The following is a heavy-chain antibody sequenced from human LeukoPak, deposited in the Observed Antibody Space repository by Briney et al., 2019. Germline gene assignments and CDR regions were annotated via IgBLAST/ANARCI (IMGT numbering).Heavy chain of an antibody. D-gene: IGHD5-24*01. Sequence: SETLSLTCAVSSGSFSSGGYPWSWIRQPPGKGLEWIGYIYQSGSTYYNPSLKSRVTISVDRSKNQFSLKLSSVTAADTAVYYCARDTTYNSYWYFDLWGRGALVTVSS. V-gene: IGHV4-30-2*01. J-gene: IGHJ2*01. CDR3: ARDTTYNSYWYFDL. CDR2: IYQSGST. CDR1: SGSFSSGGYP.